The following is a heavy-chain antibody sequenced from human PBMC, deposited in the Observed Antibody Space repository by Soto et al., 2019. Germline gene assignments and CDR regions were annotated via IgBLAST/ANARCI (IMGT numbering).Heavy chain of an antibody. Sequence: GGSLRLSCAASGFTFSSYGMHWVRQAPGKGLEWVAVISYDGSNKYYADSVKGRFTISRDNSKNTLYLQMNSLRAEDTAVYYCANLSPIDLYGPIDYWGQGTQVTVSS. V-gene: IGHV3-30*18. CDR1: GFTFSSYG. J-gene: IGHJ4*02. D-gene: IGHD3-16*01. CDR3: ANLSPIDLYGPIDY. CDR2: ISYDGSNK.